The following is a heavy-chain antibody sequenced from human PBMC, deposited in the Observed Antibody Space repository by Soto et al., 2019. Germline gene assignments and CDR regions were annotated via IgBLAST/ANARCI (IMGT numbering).Heavy chain of an antibody. Sequence: GESLKISCKGSGYSFTSYWIGWVRQMPGKGLEWMGIIYPGDSDTRYSPSFQGQVTISADKSISTAYLQWSSLKASDTAMYYSARLGLATYCSGGSCYYYYYGMDVWGQGTTVTVSS. V-gene: IGHV5-51*01. CDR1: GYSFTSYW. CDR3: ARLGLATYCSGGSCYYYYYGMDV. J-gene: IGHJ6*02. D-gene: IGHD2-15*01. CDR2: IYPGDSDT.